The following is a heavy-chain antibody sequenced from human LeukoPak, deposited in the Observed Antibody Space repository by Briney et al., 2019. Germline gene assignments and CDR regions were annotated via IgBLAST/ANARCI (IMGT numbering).Heavy chain of an antibody. CDR2: ISYDGSNK. J-gene: IGHJ4*02. D-gene: IGHD1-26*01. Sequence: PGRSLRLSCAASGFPFSSYGMYWVRQAPGKGLEWVAVISYDGSNKYYADSVKGRFTISRDNSKNTLYLQMNSLRAEDTAVYYCAKVGPPSGSYASRGREIAPGYFDYWGQGTLVTVSS. CDR1: GFPFSSYG. CDR3: AKVGPPSGSYASRGREIAPGYFDY. V-gene: IGHV3-30*18.